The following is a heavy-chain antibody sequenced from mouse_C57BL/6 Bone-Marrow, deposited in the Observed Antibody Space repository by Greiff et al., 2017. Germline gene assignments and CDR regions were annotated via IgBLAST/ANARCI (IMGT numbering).Heavy chain of an antibody. V-gene: IGHV1-50*01. CDR2: IDPSDSYT. CDR3: ARPYYDGSSYDWFAD. J-gene: IGHJ3*01. Sequence: QVQLQQPGAELVKPGASVKLSCKASGYTFTSYWMQWVKQRPGQGLEWIGEIDPSDSYTNYNQTFKGQATLTVDTSSSTAYMQLSSLTSEDSAVYYCARPYYDGSSYDWFADWGQGTLVTVSA. CDR1: GYTFTSYW. D-gene: IGHD1-1*01.